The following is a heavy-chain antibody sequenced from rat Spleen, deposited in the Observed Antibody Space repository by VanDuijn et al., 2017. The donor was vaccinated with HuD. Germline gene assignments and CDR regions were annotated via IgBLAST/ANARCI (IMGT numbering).Heavy chain of an antibody. Sequence: EVQLVESGGGLVQPGRSLKLSCAASGFIFSNFGMHWIRQAPTKGLEWVASISPNGDNTYYRDSVKGRFTISRDNAKSTLYLQMNSLRSEDTATYYCARHGLGAWYFDYWGQGTLVTVSS. D-gene: IGHD5-1*01. J-gene: IGHJ3*01. CDR2: ISPNGDNT. CDR1: GFIFSNFG. V-gene: IGHV5-19*01. CDR3: ARHGLGAWYFDY.